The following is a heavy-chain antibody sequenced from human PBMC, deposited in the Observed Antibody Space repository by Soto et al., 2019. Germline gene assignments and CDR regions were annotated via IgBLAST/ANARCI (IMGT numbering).Heavy chain of an antibody. V-gene: IGHV3-7*01. J-gene: IGHJ4*02. CDR1: GFPFSGHW. D-gene: IGHD1-26*01. Sequence: PGGSLRLSCVASGFPFSGHWMSWVRQAPGKGLEWVANIKQDGSEEHYVDSVKGRFTVSRDNAKNSLHLQMNSLRAEDTAVYYCARVVGATNTLHNWGKGTLVTVAS. CDR3: ARVVGATNTLHN. CDR2: IKQDGSEE.